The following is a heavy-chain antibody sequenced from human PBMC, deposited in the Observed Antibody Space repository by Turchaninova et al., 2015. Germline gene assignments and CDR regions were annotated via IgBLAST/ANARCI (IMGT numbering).Heavy chain of an antibody. D-gene: IGHD5-18*01. CDR3: AKDSGQLWTSFDY. Sequence: AGFGCTVRYDARSGGRKAPGKGLEVVSAISGSGGSTYYADSVKGRFTISRDNSKNTLYLQMNSLRAEDTAVYYCAKDSGQLWTSFDYWGQGTLVTVSS. CDR2: ISGSGGST. J-gene: IGHJ4*02. V-gene: IGHV3-23*01. CDR1: GCTVRYDA.